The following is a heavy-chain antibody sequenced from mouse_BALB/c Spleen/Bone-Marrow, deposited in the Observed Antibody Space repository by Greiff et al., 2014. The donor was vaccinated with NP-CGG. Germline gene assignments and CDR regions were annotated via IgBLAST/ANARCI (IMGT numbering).Heavy chain of an antibody. Sequence: VKLVESGAELMKPGASVKISCKATGYTFSSYWIEWVKQRPGHGLEWIGEILPGSGSTNYNEKFKGKATFTAGTSSNTAYMQLSSLTSEDSAVYYCARGGYYGSSYEDYAMDYWGQGTSVTVSS. CDR2: ILPGSGST. V-gene: IGHV1-9*01. D-gene: IGHD1-1*01. CDR1: GYTFSSYW. J-gene: IGHJ4*01. CDR3: ARGGYYGSSYEDYAMDY.